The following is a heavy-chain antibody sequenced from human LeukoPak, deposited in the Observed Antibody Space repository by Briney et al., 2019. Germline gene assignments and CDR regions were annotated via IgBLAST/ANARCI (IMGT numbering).Heavy chain of an antibody. CDR2: IRYDGSNK. J-gene: IGHJ4*02. V-gene: IGHV3-30*02. Sequence: GGSLRLSCAASGFTFSSYGMHWVRQAPGKGLEWVAFIRYDGSNKYYADSVKGRFTISRDNSKNTLYLQMNSLRAEDTAVYYCAKDRTRIAAAIFDYWGQGTLVTVSS. CDR1: GFTFSSYG. D-gene: IGHD6-13*01. CDR3: AKDRTRIAAAIFDY.